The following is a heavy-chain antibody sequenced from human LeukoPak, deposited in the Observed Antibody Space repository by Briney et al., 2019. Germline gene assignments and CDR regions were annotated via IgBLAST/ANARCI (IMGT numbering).Heavy chain of an antibody. CDR3: AKGNYDFWNGLDY. V-gene: IGHV3-23*01. CDR1: GFTFSSYA. Sequence: GGSLRLSCAASGFTFSSYAMSWVRQAPGKGLEWVSAISGSGGSTYYADSVKGRFTISRDNSKNTLYLQMNSLGAEDTAVYYCAKGNYDFWNGLDYWGQGTLVTVSS. D-gene: IGHD3-3*01. J-gene: IGHJ4*02. CDR2: ISGSGGST.